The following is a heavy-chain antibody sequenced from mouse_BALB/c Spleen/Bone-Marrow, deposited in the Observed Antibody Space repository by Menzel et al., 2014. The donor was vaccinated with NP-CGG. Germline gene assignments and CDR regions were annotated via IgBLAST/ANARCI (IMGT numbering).Heavy chain of an antibody. V-gene: IGHV4-1*02. CDR2: INPESSTI. CDR3: ARLTYYGLSDY. CDR1: GFDFSRYW. J-gene: IGHJ2*01. Sequence: EVKVVESGGGLVQPGGSLKLSCTASGFDFSRYWMSWVRQAPGKGLRWIGEINPESSTINYTPSLKDKFIISRDNAKNTLYLQMNKVRSEDTALYYCARLTYYGLSDYWGQGTTLTVSS. D-gene: IGHD1-2*01.